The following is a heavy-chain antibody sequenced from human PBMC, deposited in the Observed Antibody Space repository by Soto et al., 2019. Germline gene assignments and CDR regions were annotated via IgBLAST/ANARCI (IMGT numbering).Heavy chain of an antibody. V-gene: IGHV3-53*01. CDR3: ARIGYYGDYAAYYYYYGMDV. CDR1: GFTVSSNY. D-gene: IGHD4-17*01. CDR2: IYSGGST. J-gene: IGHJ6*02. Sequence: GGSLRLSCAASGFTVSSNYMSWVRQAPGKGLEWVSVIYSGGSTYYADSVKGRFTISRDNSKNTLYLQMNSLRAEDTAVYYCARIGYYGDYAAYYYYYGMDVWGQGTTVTAP.